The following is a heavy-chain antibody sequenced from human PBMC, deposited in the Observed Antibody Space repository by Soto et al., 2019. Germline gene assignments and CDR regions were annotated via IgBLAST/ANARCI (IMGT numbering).Heavy chain of an antibody. CDR3: TRVHTSSSHDY. Sequence: EVKKPGASVKVSCKASGYXXXXXDINWVRQAXXXGLEWMGWLKPYSHKTVYARKFQGRVSMTSDTSTSTAYMELSSLTSEDTAVYFCTRVHTSSSHDYWGQGTLVTVSS. CDR1: GYXXXXXD. J-gene: IGHJ4*02. V-gene: IGHV1-8*02. CDR2: LKPYSHKT. D-gene: IGHD6-13*01.